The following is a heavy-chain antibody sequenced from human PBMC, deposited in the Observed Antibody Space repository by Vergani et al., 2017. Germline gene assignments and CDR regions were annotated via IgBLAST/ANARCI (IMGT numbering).Heavy chain of an antibody. Sequence: EVQLVESGGVVVQPGGSLRLSCAASGFTFDDYAMHWVRQAPGNGLEWVSLISWDGGSTYYADSVKGRFTISRDNSKNSLYLQMNSLRAEDTAVYYCVRDVRVSRTWGQGTLVAVSS. V-gene: IGHV3-43D*04. CDR2: ISWDGGST. CDR3: VRDVRVSRT. CDR1: GFTFDDYA. J-gene: IGHJ3*01.